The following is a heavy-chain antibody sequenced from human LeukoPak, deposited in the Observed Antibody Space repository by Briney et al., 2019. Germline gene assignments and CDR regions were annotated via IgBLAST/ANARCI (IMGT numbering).Heavy chain of an antibody. CDR3: ARGYGNSGYNYFDY. CDR1: GFTFSSYG. CDR2: VWFDGSKK. Sequence: PGRSLRLFCAASGFTFSSYGMHWVRQAPGKGLEWVAGVWFDGSKKSYADSVKGRFTISRDSSKNTLSLQMNSLRSEDTAVYYCARGYGNSGYNYFDYWGQGTMLTVSS. V-gene: IGHV3-33*01. D-gene: IGHD2/OR15-2a*01. J-gene: IGHJ4*02.